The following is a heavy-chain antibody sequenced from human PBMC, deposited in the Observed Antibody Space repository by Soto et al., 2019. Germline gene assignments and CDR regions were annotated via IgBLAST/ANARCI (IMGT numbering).Heavy chain of an antibody. J-gene: IGHJ4*02. V-gene: IGHV3-30*18. CDR1: GFTFSSYG. Sequence: PVGSLRLSCAASGFTFSSYGMHWVRQAPGKGLEWVAVISYDGSNKYYADSVKGRFTISRDNSKNTLYLQMNSLRAEDTAVYYCAKSPTMVRGVIISYFDYWGQGTLVTVSS. D-gene: IGHD3-10*01. CDR3: AKSPTMVRGVIISYFDY. CDR2: ISYDGSNK.